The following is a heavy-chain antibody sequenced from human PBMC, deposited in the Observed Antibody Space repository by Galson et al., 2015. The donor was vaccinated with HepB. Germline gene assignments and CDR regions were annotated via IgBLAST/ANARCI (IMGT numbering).Heavy chain of an antibody. Sequence: TLSLTCTVSDDSISSGGYYWSWIRQHPGKGPEWIGYISYSGSTHYNPSLKSRPTISVDTSKKQFYLSLTSVTAADTAVYYCARTDYASGGDYWGQGTLVTVSS. CDR3: ARTDYASGGDY. CDR1: DDSISSGGYY. CDR2: ISYSGST. D-gene: IGHD3-10*01. J-gene: IGHJ4*02. V-gene: IGHV4-31*03.